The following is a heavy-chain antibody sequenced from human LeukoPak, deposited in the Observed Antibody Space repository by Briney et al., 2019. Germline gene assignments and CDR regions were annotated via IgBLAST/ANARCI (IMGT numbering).Heavy chain of an antibody. CDR2: IYRSGDT. CDR3: ARVYYDSRGYGHYFDY. V-gene: IGHV4-38-2*02. CDR1: GYSISSGYY. D-gene: IGHD3-22*01. J-gene: IGHJ4*02. Sequence: SETLSLTCTVSGYSISSGYYWGWIRQPPGKGLEWIGNIYRSGDTYHNPSLKSRVTIPVDTSKNQFSLKLSTVTAADTAVYYCARVYYDSRGYGHYFDYWGQGTLVTVSS.